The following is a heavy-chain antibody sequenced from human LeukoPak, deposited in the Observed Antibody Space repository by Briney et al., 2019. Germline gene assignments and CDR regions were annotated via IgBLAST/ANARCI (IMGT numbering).Heavy chain of an antibody. V-gene: IGHV1-2*06. D-gene: IGHD6-19*01. J-gene: IGHJ4*02. CDR3: ASGRGSSGSQEAFDY. CDR2: INPNSGGT. Sequence: ASVKVSCKASGYTFTGYYMHWVRQAPGQGLEWMGRINPNSGGTNYAQKFQGRVTMTRDTSISTAYMELSRLRSDDTAVYYCASGRGSSGSQEAFDYWGQGTLVTVYS. CDR1: GYTFTGYY.